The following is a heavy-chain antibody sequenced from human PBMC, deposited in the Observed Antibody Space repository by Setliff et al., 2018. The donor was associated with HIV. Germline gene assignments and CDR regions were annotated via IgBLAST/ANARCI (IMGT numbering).Heavy chain of an antibody. J-gene: IGHJ6*01. CDR1: GYSFPHSW. CDR3: TRHPLRPGIAGYYYSIDV. V-gene: IGHV5-51*01. Sequence: GESLKISCQGSGYSFPHSWIGWVRQMPGKGLEWVAIIYPGDSDTRYSPSFQGQVTIPADRSINTAYLHWSSLKASDSATYYCTRHPLRPGIAGYYYSIDVWGAGTTVTVSS. CDR2: IYPGDSDT. D-gene: IGHD3-22*01.